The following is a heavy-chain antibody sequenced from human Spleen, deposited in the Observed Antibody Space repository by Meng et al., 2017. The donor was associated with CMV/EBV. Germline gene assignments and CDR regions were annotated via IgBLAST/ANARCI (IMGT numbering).Heavy chain of an antibody. J-gene: IGHJ4*02. V-gene: IGHV4-34*01. Sequence: QVQLQQWGPRLLKPSETLSLTCAVYGGSFSGYYWSWIRQPPGKGLEWIGEINHSGSTNYNPSLKSRVTISVDTSKNQFSLKLSSVTAADTAVYYCARPTSYGFDYWGQGTLVTVSS. D-gene: IGHD5-18*01. CDR2: INHSGST. CDR1: GGSFSGYY. CDR3: ARPTSYGFDY.